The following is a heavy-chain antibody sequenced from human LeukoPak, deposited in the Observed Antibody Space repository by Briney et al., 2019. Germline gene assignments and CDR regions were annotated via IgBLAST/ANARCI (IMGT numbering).Heavy chain of an antibody. CDR3: ARGTASWFDF. CDR1: GGSITSGGYS. V-gene: IGHV4-30-2*01. Sequence: SETLSLTCNVSGGSITSGGYSWSWIRQPPGKGLEWIGYIYHSGSIFYNPSLKSQITISVDRSRNQFSLNLSSVTAADTAKYYCARGTASWFDFWGQGTLVIVSS. CDR2: IYHSGSI. J-gene: IGHJ4*02.